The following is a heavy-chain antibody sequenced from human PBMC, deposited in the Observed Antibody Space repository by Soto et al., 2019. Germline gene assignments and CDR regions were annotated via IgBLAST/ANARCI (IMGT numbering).Heavy chain of an antibody. CDR3: ARDAGSLDY. CDR1: GYKFGNYF. V-gene: IGHV1-46*01. CDR2: INPISGGA. D-gene: IGHD3-10*01. Sequence: GASVKVSCKTSGYKFGNYFIHWVRQAPGQGLQWLGIINPISGGATHAQKFQGRVTITRDTSASTAYMELSSLRSEDTAVYYCARDAGSLDYWGQGTLVTVS. J-gene: IGHJ4*02.